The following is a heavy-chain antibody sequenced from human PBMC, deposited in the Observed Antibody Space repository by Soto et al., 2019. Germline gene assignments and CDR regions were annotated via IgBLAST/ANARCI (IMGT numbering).Heavy chain of an antibody. D-gene: IGHD4-17*01. CDR1: GGTLSSYT. Sequence: SVKVSCKASGGTLSSYTISWVRQAPGQGLEWMGRIIPILGIANYAQKFQGRVTITADKSTSTAYMELSSLRSEDTAVYYCARAGYTVNNWFDPWGQGTLVTVSS. CDR3: ARAGYTVNNWFDP. V-gene: IGHV1-69*02. J-gene: IGHJ5*02. CDR2: IIPILGIA.